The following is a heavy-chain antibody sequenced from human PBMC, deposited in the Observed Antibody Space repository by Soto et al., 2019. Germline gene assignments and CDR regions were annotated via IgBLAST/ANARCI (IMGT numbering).Heavy chain of an antibody. J-gene: IGHJ6*02. CDR2: IIPIFGTA. CDR3: ARAQVAARNYYYYGMDV. Sequence: QVQLVQSGAEVKKPGSSVKVSCKASGGTFSSYAISWVRQAPGQGLEWMGGIIPIFGTANYAQKFQGRVTITADESTSTANMELSSLRSEDTAVYDCARAQVAARNYYYYGMDVWGQGTPVTVSS. CDR1: GGTFSSYA. V-gene: IGHV1-69*01. D-gene: IGHD6-6*01.